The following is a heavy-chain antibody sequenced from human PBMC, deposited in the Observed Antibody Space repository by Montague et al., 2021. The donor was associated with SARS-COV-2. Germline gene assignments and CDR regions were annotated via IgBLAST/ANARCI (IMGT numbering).Heavy chain of an antibody. V-gene: IGHV4-39*01. J-gene: IGHJ5*02. D-gene: IGHD2-2*01. Sequence: SETLSLTCTVSGDSISSSMKYWGWIRQPPGKGLEWIGIIFYSGVTXYXXXXKXRVTIFVDTSKNEFSLKLNSVTAADTAVYYCARAGCSSNVCNWFDPWGQGTLVTVSS. CDR1: GDSISSSMKY. CDR2: IFYSGVT. CDR3: ARAGCSSNVCNWFDP.